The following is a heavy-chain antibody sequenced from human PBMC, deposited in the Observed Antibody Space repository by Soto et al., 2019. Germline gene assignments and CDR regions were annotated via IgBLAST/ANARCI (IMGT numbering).Heavy chain of an antibody. J-gene: IGHJ4*02. D-gene: IGHD3-22*01. CDR3: ARSGYYDSSGYYHRGTFDY. V-gene: IGHV4-31*03. CDR2: IYYSGST. CDR1: GGSISSGGYY. Sequence: QVQLQESGPGLVKPSQTLSLTCTVSGGSISSGGYYWSWIRQHPGKGLEWIGYIYYSGSTYYNPSLKSRFTISVDTSKIHFSLKLSSVTAADTAVYYCARSGYYDSSGYYHRGTFDYWGQGTLVTVSS.